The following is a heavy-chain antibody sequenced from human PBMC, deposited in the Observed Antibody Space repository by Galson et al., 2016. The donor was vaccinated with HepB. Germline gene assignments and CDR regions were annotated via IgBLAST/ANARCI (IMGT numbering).Heavy chain of an antibody. CDR3: ARDWEKAEGS. J-gene: IGHJ4*02. D-gene: IGHD1-26*01. CDR2: ISYDGSNK. V-gene: IGHV3-30*04. CDR1: GFTFGDYA. Sequence: SLRLSCAASGFTFGDYAINWVRQAPGKGLQWVALISYDGSNKYYADSVKGRFTISRDNSKNTEFLQMNILRDEETAVYYCARDWEKAEGSWGQGTLVTVSS.